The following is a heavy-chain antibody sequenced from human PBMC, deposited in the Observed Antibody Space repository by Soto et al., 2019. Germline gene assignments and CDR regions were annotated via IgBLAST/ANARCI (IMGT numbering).Heavy chain of an antibody. CDR1: GFTFSGDS. V-gene: IGHV3-21*01. CDR2: ISTTSTYI. Sequence: PGESLPISCAASGFTFSGDSMNWVRQAPGKGLEWVSSISTTSTYIYYADSVKGRFTISRDNANNSLHLQMNSLRAEDTAVYYCVRDYVMDVWGQGTTVTVSS. J-gene: IGHJ6*02. CDR3: VRDYVMDV.